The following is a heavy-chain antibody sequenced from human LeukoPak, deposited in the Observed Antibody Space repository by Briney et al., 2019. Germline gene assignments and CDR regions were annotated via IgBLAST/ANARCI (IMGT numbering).Heavy chain of an antibody. D-gene: IGHD4-11*01. Sequence: GGSLRLSCAASGFTFSHYGMHWVRQTPGAGLEWVAVIWSDGSDKYYAKSVKGRFTISRDNSKNSLFLQMNSLRAEDTAVYYCAKDAQRGFDYSDSLQNWGQGILVTVSS. CDR2: IWSDGSDK. CDR3: AKDAQRGFDYSDSLQN. V-gene: IGHV3-33*06. CDR1: GFTFSHYG. J-gene: IGHJ1*01.